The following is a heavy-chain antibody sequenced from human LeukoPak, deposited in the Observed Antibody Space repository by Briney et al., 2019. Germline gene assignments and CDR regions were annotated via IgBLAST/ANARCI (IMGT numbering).Heavy chain of an antibody. CDR2: ISYDGSNK. V-gene: IGHV3-30-3*01. J-gene: IGHJ3*02. CDR1: GFTFSSYA. CDR3: ARDNSYGGFEWELDAFDI. Sequence: GGSLRLSCAASGFTFSSYAMHWVRQAPGKGLEWVAVISYDGSNKYYADSVKGRFTISRDNSKNTLYLQMNSLRAEDTAVYYCARDNSYGGFEWELDAFDIWGQGTMVTVSS. D-gene: IGHD1-26*01.